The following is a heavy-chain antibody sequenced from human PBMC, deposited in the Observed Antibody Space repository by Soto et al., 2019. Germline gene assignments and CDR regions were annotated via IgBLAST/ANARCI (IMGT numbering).Heavy chain of an antibody. CDR3: AHRPITFMASWFDP. CDR1: GFSLSTSGVA. V-gene: IGHV2-5*02. J-gene: IGHJ5*02. Sequence: TLTLTCTFSGFSLSTSGVAVGWLRQPPGKAPEWLALVYWDDDKRYSPSLKSRLTITKDTSKNQVVLTMTNMEPVDTATYYCAHRPITFMASWFDPWGQGIPGHRLL. CDR2: VYWDDDK. D-gene: IGHD3-16*01.